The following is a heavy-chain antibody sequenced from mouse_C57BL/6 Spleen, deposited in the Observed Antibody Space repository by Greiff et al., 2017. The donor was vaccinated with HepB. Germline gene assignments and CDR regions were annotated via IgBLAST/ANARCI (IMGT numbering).Heavy chain of an antibody. V-gene: IGHV1-52*01. CDR1: GYTFTSYW. CDR3: ASRDYGNYGYFDV. Sequence: QVQLQQPGAELVRPGSSVKLSCKASGYTFTSYWMHWVKQRPIQGLEWIGNIDPSDSETHYNQKFKDKATLTVDKSSSTAYMQLSSLTSEDSAVYYCASRDYGNYGYFDVWGTGTTVTVSS. CDR2: IDPSDSET. J-gene: IGHJ1*03. D-gene: IGHD2-1*01.